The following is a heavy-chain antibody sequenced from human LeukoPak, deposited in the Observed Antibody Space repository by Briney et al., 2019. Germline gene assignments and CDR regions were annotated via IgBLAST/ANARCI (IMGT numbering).Heavy chain of an antibody. V-gene: IGHV4-39*01. CDR2: IYYSGST. J-gene: IGHJ4*02. Sequence: SETLSLTCTVSGGSISSTDYSWAWICQPPGRGLEWIVTIYYSGSTYYNPSVKSRVTISVDTSKNQFSLKLSSVTAADTAVYYCASYYCNTDCYLFDSWGQGTLVTVSS. D-gene: IGHD2-21*01. CDR1: GGSISSTDYS. CDR3: ASYYCNTDCYLFDS.